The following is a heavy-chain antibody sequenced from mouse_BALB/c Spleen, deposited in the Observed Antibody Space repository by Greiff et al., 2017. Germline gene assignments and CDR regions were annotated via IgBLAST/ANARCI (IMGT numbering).Heavy chain of an antibody. V-gene: IGHV5-4*02. Sequence: EVQVVESGGGLVQPGGSRKLSYAASGFTFSDYYMYWVRQTPEKRLEWVATISDGGSYTYYPDSVKGRFTISRDNAKNNLYLQMSSLKSEDTAMYYCARAYGNYGYAMDYWGQGTSVTVSS. J-gene: IGHJ4*01. D-gene: IGHD2-10*02. CDR2: ISDGGSYT. CDR3: ARAYGNYGYAMDY. CDR1: GFTFSDYY.